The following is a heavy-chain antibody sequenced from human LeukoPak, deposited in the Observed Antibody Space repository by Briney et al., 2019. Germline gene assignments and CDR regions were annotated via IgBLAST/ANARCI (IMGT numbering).Heavy chain of an antibody. CDR3: ARDGGYYYGSGTFVGV. Sequence: ASVKVSCKASGGTFSSYGISWVRQAPGQGLEWMGWISAYNGDTKYAQKVQGRVTMSTDTSTSTAYMEPRSLRSDDTAVYYCARDGGYYYGSGTFVGVWGQGTLVTVSS. CDR1: GGTFSSYG. J-gene: IGHJ4*02. V-gene: IGHV1-18*01. D-gene: IGHD3-10*01. CDR2: ISAYNGDT.